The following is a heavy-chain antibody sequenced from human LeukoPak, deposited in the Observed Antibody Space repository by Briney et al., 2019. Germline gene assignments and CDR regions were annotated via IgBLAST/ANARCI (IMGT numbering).Heavy chain of an antibody. CDR2: TSDRGDYT. CDR3: AKKAQYNGNYPLDY. Sequence: GGSLRLSCAASGFTFTGYSTSWVRQAPGKGLEWVSGTSDRGDYTYYADSVKGRFTISRDNSKNTLYLQMNSLRAEDTALYFCAKKAQYNGNYPLDYWGQGTLVTVSS. V-gene: IGHV3-23*01. J-gene: IGHJ4*02. D-gene: IGHD1-26*01. CDR1: GFTFTGYS.